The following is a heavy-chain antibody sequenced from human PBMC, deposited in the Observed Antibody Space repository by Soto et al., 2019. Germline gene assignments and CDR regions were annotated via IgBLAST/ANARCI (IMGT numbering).Heavy chain of an antibody. CDR1: GGSISVYY. V-gene: IGHV4-59*01. J-gene: IGHJ4*02. CDR2: IYDSGSP. D-gene: IGHD3-9*01. CDR3: ARGVGSSPPRY. Sequence: PSETLSLTCPISGGSISVYYWSWIRPSPGQGLEWIGYIYDSGSPYYNPSLKTRVTISADTSKNQISLKLTSATAADTAVYFCARGVGSSPPRYWGRGTLVTVSS.